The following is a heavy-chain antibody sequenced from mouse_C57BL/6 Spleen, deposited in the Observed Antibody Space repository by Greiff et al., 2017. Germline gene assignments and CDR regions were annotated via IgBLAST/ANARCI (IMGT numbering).Heavy chain of an antibody. J-gene: IGHJ4*01. D-gene: IGHD2-12*01. CDR2: IRTSYGAA. CDR3: ANLLEYYYAMDY. Sequence: QVQLQQSGPELVRPGVSVKLSCQGSGSTFTDYAMHWVNQSHAKSLEWIGVIRTSYGAASYNQKFKDKATMTVDKSSSTAYMELSRLTSEDSAVYYCANLLEYYYAMDYWGQGTSVTVSS. CDR1: GSTFTDYA. V-gene: IGHV1-67*01.